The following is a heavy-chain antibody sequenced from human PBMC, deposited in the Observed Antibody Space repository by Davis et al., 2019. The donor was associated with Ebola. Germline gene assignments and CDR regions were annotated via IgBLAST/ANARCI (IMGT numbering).Heavy chain of an antibody. CDR2: ISSSSSYI. Sequence: GESLKISCAASGFTFSSYSMNWVRQAPGKGLEWVSSISSSSSYIYYADSVKGRFTIPRDNAKNSLYLQMNSLRAEDTAVYYCARQILPRGYDFWSGYRGYYFDYWGQGTLVTVSS. CDR3: ARQILPRGYDFWSGYRGYYFDY. J-gene: IGHJ4*02. D-gene: IGHD3-3*01. V-gene: IGHV3-21*04. CDR1: GFTFSSYS.